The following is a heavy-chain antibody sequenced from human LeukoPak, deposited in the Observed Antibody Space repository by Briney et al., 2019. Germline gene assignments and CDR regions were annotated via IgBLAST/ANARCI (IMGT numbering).Heavy chain of an antibody. CDR1: GGSISSYY. CDR2: IYYSGST. J-gene: IGHJ6*02. Sequence: SETLSLTCTVSGGSISSYYWSWIRQPPGKGLEWIGYIYYSGSTNYNPSLKSRVTISVDTSKNQFSLKLSSVTAADTAVYYCARDRRQGYSYGFYYYYGMDVWGQGTTVTVSS. V-gene: IGHV4-59*12. CDR3: ARDRRQGYSYGFYYYYGMDV. D-gene: IGHD5-18*01.